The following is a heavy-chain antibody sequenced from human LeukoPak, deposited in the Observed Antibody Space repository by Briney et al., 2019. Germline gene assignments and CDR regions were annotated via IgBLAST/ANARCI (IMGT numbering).Heavy chain of an antibody. J-gene: IGHJ2*01. D-gene: IGHD2-2*01. CDR3: ARGEYAPYWYFYL. CDR2: INPNSGGT. CDR1: GYTFTGYY. V-gene: IGHV1-2*02. Sequence: ASVKVSCKASGYTFTGYYMHWVRQAPGQGLEWMGWINPNSGGTNYAQKFQGRVTVTRDTSINTAYMELSSLRSDDTAVYYCARGEYAPYWYFYLWGRGNLVTLYS.